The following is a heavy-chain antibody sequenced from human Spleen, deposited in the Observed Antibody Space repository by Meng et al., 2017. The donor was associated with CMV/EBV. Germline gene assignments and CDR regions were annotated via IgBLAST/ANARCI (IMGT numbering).Heavy chain of an antibody. J-gene: IGHJ4*02. CDR1: GFTFSNYA. CDR3: ARDERPPYGDYGGAFDY. CDR2: ISYDGSNK. D-gene: IGHD4-17*01. V-gene: IGHV3-30*04. Sequence: GGSLRLSCAASGFTFSNYAMSWVRQAPGKGLEWVAVISYDGSNKYYADSVKGRFTISRDNSKNTLYLQMNSLRAEDTAVYYCARDERPPYGDYGGAFDYWGQGTLVTVSS.